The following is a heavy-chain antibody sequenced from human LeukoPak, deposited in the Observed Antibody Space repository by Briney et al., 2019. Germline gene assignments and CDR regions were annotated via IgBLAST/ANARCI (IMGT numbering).Heavy chain of an antibody. CDR3: AREIPLYYDSSGVDP. Sequence: SETLSLTCTVSGGSISSYYWSWIRQPPGKGLEWIGYIYYSGSTNYNPSLKSRVTISVDTSKNQFSLKLSSVTAADTAVYYCAREIPLYYDSSGVDPWGQRTLVTVSS. CDR1: GGSISSYY. D-gene: IGHD3-22*01. V-gene: IGHV4-59*01. CDR2: IYYSGST. J-gene: IGHJ5*02.